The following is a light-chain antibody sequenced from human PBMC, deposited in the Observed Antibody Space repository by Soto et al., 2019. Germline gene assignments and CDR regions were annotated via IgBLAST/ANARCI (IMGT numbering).Light chain of an antibody. CDR1: QGISSW. V-gene: IGKV1-39*01. Sequence: IQMTPSPSTLSASVGARVTITCRASQGISSWLAWYQQKPGEAPKILIYATSHLQGGVPSRFSGTGSGTEFTLTISSVQPEDFATYYCQHSYTSPPGFSFGPGTKVDIK. CDR2: ATS. J-gene: IGKJ3*01. CDR3: QHSYTSPPGFS.